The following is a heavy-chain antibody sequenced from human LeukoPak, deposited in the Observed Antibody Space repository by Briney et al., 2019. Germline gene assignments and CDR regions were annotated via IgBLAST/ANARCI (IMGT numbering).Heavy chain of an antibody. J-gene: IGHJ3*02. D-gene: IGHD3-22*01. V-gene: IGHV3-21*04. CDR3: AKHYYYDSSGYPPAFDI. Sequence: GGTLRLSCAASGFTFRRYGMSWVRQAPEEGLEWVSAISSSGSTIYYADSVKGRFTISRDNAKNSLYLQMNSLRAEDTAVYYCAKHYYYDSSGYPPAFDIWGQGTMVTVSS. CDR2: ISSSGSTI. CDR1: GFTFRRYG.